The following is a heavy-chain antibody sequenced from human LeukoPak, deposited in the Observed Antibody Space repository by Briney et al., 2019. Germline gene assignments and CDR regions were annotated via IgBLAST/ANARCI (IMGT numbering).Heavy chain of an antibody. D-gene: IGHD6-13*01. V-gene: IGHV1-3*01. J-gene: IGHJ4*02. CDR2: ISAGDDNT. CDR1: GYPFTSYA. CDR3: ARGSLSSRDFDY. Sequence: ASVKVSCKASGYPFTSYAIHLVRQAPGQRLEWMGWISAGDDNTKYSQKFQGRVTITRDTSARTAYMELSSLRFEDTAVYYCARGSLSSRDFDYWGQGTLVTVSS.